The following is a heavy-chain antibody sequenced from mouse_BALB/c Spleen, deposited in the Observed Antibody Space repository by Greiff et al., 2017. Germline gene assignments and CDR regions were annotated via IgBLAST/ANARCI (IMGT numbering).Heavy chain of an antibody. V-gene: IGHV10-1*02. CDR3: VRLGPGPCDD. D-gene: IGHD4-1*01. CDR1: GFTFNTYA. CDR2: IRSKSNNYAT. Sequence: GGGLVQPKGSLKLSCAASGFTFNTYAMNWVRQAPGKGLEWVARIRSKSNNYATYYADSVKDRFTISRDDSQSMLYLQMNNLKTEDTAMYYCVRLGPGPCDDWGQGTTLTVSS. J-gene: IGHJ2*01.